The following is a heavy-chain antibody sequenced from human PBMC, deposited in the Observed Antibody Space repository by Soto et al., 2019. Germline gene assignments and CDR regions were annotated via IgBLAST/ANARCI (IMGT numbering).Heavy chain of an antibody. D-gene: IGHD5-18*01. J-gene: IGHJ6*02. Sequence: EVQLVESGGGFIQPGRSLRLSCAASGFSFDDYAMHWVRQDPGKGLEWVSSISWNTGSIGYADSVKGRFTISRDNVKNSLYLQMNSLRSEDTALYYCAKGGGQYIFGSYHFYHDMDVWGQGTTVTVSS. CDR1: GFSFDDYA. V-gene: IGHV3-9*01. CDR2: ISWNTGSI. CDR3: AKGGGQYIFGSYHFYHDMDV.